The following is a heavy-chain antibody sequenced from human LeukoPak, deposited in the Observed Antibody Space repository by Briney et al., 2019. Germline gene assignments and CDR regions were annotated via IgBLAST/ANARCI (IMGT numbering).Heavy chain of an antibody. Sequence: GGSLRLSCAASGFTFSSYEMNWVRQAPGKGLEWVSYISSSGSTIYYADSVKGRFTISRDNAKNSLYLQMNSLRAEDTAVYYCARLTGLAAAGKDYYCYGMDVWGQGTTVTVSS. CDR3: ARLTGLAAAGKDYYCYGMDV. CDR2: ISSSGSTI. D-gene: IGHD6-13*01. CDR1: GFTFSSYE. J-gene: IGHJ6*02. V-gene: IGHV3-48*03.